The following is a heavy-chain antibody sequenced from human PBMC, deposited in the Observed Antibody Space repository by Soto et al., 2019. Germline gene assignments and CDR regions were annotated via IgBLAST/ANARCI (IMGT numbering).Heavy chain of an antibody. CDR1: GGSVRSNNW. Sequence: PSETLSLTCAVSGGSVRSNNWWFWVRQPPGKGLEWIGEIHHRESTNLNPSLKSRVTISVDRSKNEFSLKVKSVTPADTAVYSFVCRVEDISYDYYGMDVWGQGTTVTVSS. CDR2: IHHREST. V-gene: IGHV4-4*02. D-gene: IGHD2-15*01. J-gene: IGHJ6*02. CDR3: VCRVEDISYDYYGMDV.